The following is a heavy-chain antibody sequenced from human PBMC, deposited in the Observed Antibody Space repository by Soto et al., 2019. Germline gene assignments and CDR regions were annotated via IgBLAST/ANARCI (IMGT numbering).Heavy chain of an antibody. CDR3: ARDLVMGSSSWLYYYYYGMDV. J-gene: IGHJ6*02. V-gene: IGHV3-30-3*01. CDR2: ISYDGSNK. Sequence: QVQLVESGGGVVQPGRSLRLSCAASGFTFSSYAMHWVRQAPGKGLEWVAVISYDGSNKYYADSVKGRFTLSRDNSKNTLYLQMNSLRAEDTAVYYCARDLVMGSSSWLYYYYYGMDVWGQGTTVTVSS. CDR1: GFTFSSYA. D-gene: IGHD6-13*01.